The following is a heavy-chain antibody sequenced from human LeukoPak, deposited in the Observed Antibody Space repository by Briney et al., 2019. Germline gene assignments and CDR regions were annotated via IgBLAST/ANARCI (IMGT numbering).Heavy chain of an antibody. CDR3: ARESRYYYDSSGDY. Sequence: ASVKVSCKASGYTFTGYYMHWVRQAPGQGLEWMGWINPNSGGTNYAQKFQDRVTMTRDTSISTAYMELSRLRSDDTAVYYCARESRYYYDSSGDYWGQGTLVTVSS. J-gene: IGHJ4*02. V-gene: IGHV1-2*02. CDR1: GYTFTGYY. D-gene: IGHD3-22*01. CDR2: INPNSGGT.